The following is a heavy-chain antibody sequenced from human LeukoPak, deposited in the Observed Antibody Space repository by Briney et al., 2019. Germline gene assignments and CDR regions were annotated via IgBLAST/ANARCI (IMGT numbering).Heavy chain of an antibody. J-gene: IGHJ6*04. Sequence: GGSLRLSCAASGFTFSTFAMIWVRQPPGKGLEWVSRIFPSGGEIHYADSVRGRFTISRDNSKSTLSLQMNSLRAEDTAIYYCAELGITMIGGVWGKGTTVTISS. CDR1: GFTFSTFA. CDR2: IFPSGGEI. D-gene: IGHD3-10*02. CDR3: AELGITMIGGV. V-gene: IGHV3-23*01.